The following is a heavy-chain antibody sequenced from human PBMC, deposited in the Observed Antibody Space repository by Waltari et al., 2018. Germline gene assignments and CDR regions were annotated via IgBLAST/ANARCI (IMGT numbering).Heavy chain of an antibody. CDR3: ARDGAFYGARWDNWFDP. J-gene: IGHJ5*02. CDR1: GYTFHMAV. CDR2: INTNTGEP. V-gene: IGHV7-4-1*02. D-gene: IGHD3-10*01. Sequence: QVQLVQSGSEMRMPGASVKVSCKASGYTFHMAVMHWVRHAPALGLEWMGWINTNTGEPTYVQGFTGRFVFSLDTSVTSAYLEINSLETADTATYYCARDGAFYGARWDNWFDPWGQGTLVIVSS.